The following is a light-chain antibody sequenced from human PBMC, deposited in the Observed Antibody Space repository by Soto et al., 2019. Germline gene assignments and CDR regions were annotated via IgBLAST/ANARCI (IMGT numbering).Light chain of an antibody. J-gene: IGKJ1*01. CDR3: QQYGSSPWT. CDR1: QSVSSND. V-gene: IGKV3-20*01. Sequence: EIVLTQSPGTLSLSPGERATLSCRASQSVSSNDLAWYQQKPGQAPRLLISGASSRATGIPDRFSGSGSGPDFDLTIMRQEPEDVAVYNCQQYGSSPWTFGQGTKVEIK. CDR2: GAS.